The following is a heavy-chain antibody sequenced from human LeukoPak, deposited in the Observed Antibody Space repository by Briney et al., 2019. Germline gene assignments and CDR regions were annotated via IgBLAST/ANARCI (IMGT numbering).Heavy chain of an antibody. V-gene: IGHV3-48*03. CDR1: GFTFSSFE. CDR3: ARLDYYGSWRSLDDFYH. Sequence: GGSLRLSCAASGFTFSSFEMNWVRQAPGKGLEWVSYISSSGSTKYYADSVKGRFTISRDNAKNSLYLQMNSLRAEDTAVYYCARLDYYGSWRSLDDFYHGGQGTLVTVSS. J-gene: IGHJ1*01. D-gene: IGHD3-10*01. CDR2: ISSSGSTK.